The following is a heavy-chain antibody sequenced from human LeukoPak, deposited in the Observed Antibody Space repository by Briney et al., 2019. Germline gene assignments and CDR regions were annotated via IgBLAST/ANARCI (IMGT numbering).Heavy chain of an antibody. Sequence: ASVKVSCKASGYTFTGYYMHWVRHAPGQGLEWMGWINPNSGGTNYAQKFQGRVTMTRDTSISTAYMELSRLRSDDTAVYYCASQWEYYYYYYMDVWGKGTTVTVSS. CDR3: ASQWEYYYYYYMDV. CDR2: INPNSGGT. D-gene: IGHD1-26*01. CDR1: GYTFTGYY. J-gene: IGHJ6*03. V-gene: IGHV1-2*02.